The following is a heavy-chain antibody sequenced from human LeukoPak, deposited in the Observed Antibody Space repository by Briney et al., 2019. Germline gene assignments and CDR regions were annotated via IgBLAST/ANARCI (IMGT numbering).Heavy chain of an antibody. V-gene: IGHV3-30-3*01. D-gene: IGHD5-12*01. CDR3: ARGGSGYDPPYYFDY. CDR1: GFTFSSYW. Sequence: PGGSLRLSCAASGFTFSSYWMSWVRQAPGKGLEWVAVISYDGSNKYCADSVKGRFTISRDNSKNTLYLQMNSLRAEDTAVYYCARGGSGYDPPYYFDYWGQGTLVTVSS. CDR2: ISYDGSNK. J-gene: IGHJ4*02.